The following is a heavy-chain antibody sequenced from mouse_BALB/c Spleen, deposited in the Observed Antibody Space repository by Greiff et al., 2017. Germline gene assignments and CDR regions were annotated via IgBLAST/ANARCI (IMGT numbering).Heavy chain of an antibody. CDR1: GFSLTSYG. CDR3: ARHEDSSGLLGY. J-gene: IGHJ3*01. D-gene: IGHD3-2*01. V-gene: IGHV2-6-2*01. CDR2: IWSDGST. Sequence: VKVVESGPDLVAPSQSLSITCTVSGFSLTSYGVHWVRQPPGKGLEWLVVIWSDGSTTYNSALKSRLSISKDNSKSQVFLKMNSLQTDDTAMYYCARHEDSSGLLGYWGQGTLVTVSA.